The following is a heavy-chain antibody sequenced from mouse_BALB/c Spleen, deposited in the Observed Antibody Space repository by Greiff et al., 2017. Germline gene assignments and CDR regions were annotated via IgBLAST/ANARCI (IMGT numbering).Heavy chain of an antibody. V-gene: IGHV1-82*01. CDR2: IYPGDGDT. D-gene: IGHD2-3*01. CDR1: GYAFSSSW. CDR3: AREWLLRAMDY. J-gene: IGHJ4*01. Sequence: QVQLQQSGPELVKPGASVKISCKASGYAFSSSWMNWVKQRPGQGLEWIGRIYPGDGDTNYNGKFKGKATLTADKSSSTAYMQLSSLTSVDSAVYCCAREWLLRAMDYWGQGTSVTVSS.